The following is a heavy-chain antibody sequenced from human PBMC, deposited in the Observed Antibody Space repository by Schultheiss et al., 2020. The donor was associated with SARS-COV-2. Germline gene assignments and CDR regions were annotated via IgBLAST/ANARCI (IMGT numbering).Heavy chain of an antibody. Sequence: SETLSLTCAVSGYSISSGYYWGWIRQPPGKGLEWIGSIYYSGSTYYNPSLKSRVTISVDTSKNQFSLKLSSVTAADTAVYYCARDYGPDSSGYRPPPYFDLWGRGTLVTVSS. CDR2: IYYSGST. CDR1: GYSISSGYY. J-gene: IGHJ2*01. D-gene: IGHD3-22*01. CDR3: ARDYGPDSSGYRPPPYFDL. V-gene: IGHV4-38-2*02.